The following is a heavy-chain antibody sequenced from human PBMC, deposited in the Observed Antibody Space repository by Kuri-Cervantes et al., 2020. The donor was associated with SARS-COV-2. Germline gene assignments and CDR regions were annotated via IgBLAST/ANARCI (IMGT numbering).Heavy chain of an antibody. CDR2: ISGSGGSI. Sequence: LSLTCAASGFTFSSYAMSWVRQAPGKGLEWVSAISGSGGSIYYADSVEGRFTISRDNAKNSLYLQMNSLRAENTAVYYCARQTYYYDSSGYPVFDYWGQGTLVTVSS. V-gene: IGHV3-23*01. D-gene: IGHD3-22*01. CDR3: ARQTYYYDSSGYPVFDY. CDR1: GFTFSSYA. J-gene: IGHJ4*02.